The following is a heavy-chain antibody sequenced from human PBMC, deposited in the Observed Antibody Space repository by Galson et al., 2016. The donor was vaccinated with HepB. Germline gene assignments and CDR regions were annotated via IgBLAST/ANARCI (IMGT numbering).Heavy chain of an antibody. CDR1: GFSLSTSGMC. CDR3: ARMKNYYYGMDV. J-gene: IGHJ6*02. V-gene: IGHV2-70*01. Sequence: PALVKPTQTLTLTCTFSGFSLSTSGMCMSWIRQPPGKALEWLALIDWDEDKYYSTSLKTRLTISKDTSKNQVVLTMTNMDPVDTATYYCARMKNYYYGMDVWGQGTTVTVSS. CDR2: IDWDEDK.